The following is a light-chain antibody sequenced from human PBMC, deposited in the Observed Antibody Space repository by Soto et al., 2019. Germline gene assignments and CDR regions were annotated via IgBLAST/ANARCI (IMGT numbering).Light chain of an antibody. Sequence: QSALTQPASVSGSPGQSITISCTGTSSDVGSHNFVSWYQQHPGKAPELMIFEVSKRPSGVSNRFSGSKSGDTASLTISGLQPEDEADYYCYSYVGRISFGGGTKVTVL. CDR3: YSYVGRIS. V-gene: IGLV2-23*02. J-gene: IGLJ2*01. CDR2: EVS. CDR1: SSDVGSHNF.